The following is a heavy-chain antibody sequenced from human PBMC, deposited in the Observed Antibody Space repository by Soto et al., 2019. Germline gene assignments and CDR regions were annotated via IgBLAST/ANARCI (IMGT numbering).Heavy chain of an antibody. CDR2: ISKSDYT. V-gene: IGHV3-21*01. J-gene: IGHJ4*02. D-gene: IGHD2-2*01. CDR1: GFTFSRYW. CDR3: AREDSIIIPAVSDF. Sequence: GGSLRLSCAASGFTFSRYWLTWVRQAPGKGLEWVSSISKSDYTYYSDSVKGRFTISRDNAKNSVSLQMNTLRVEDTAVYYCAREDSIIIPAVSDFWGQGTLVTVSS.